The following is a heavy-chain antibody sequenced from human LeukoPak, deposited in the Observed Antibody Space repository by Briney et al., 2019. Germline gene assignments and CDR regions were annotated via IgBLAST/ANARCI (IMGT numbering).Heavy chain of an antibody. Sequence: SETLSLTCTVSGGPVSSGSYYWSWIRQPPGKGLEWMGNIYYSGTTNYNPSLKRRVTISVDTSKNQCALKLSSVTAADTAVYYCAREFYSWNDIDYWGQGTLVTVSS. CDR1: GGPVSSGSYY. D-gene: IGHD1-20*01. J-gene: IGHJ4*02. V-gene: IGHV4-61*01. CDR3: AREFYSWNDIDY. CDR2: IYYSGTT.